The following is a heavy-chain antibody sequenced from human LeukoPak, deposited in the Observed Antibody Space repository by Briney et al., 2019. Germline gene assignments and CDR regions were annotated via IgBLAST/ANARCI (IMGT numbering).Heavy chain of an antibody. CDR2: IYYSGST. J-gene: IGHJ4*02. CDR3: ATLAAAGDLVDY. CDR1: GGSISSSSYY. D-gene: IGHD6-13*01. V-gene: IGHV4-39*01. Sequence: SETLSLTCTVSGGSISSSSYYWGWIRQPPGKGLEWIGSIYYSGSTYYNPSLKSRVTISVDTSKDQFSLKLSSVTAADTAVYYRATLAAAGDLVDYWGQGTLVTVSS.